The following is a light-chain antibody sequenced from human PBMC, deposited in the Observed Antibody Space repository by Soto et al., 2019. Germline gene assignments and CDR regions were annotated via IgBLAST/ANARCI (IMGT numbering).Light chain of an antibody. CDR3: QSYDSSLSVV. Sequence: QAVVTQPPSVSGAPGQRVTISCTGSSSNIGAGYDVHWYQQLPGTAPKLLIYGNSNRPSGVPDRFSGSKSGTSASLAITGLQAEDEADHYCQSYDSSLSVVFGGGTKVTVL. V-gene: IGLV1-40*01. J-gene: IGLJ2*01. CDR1: SSNIGAGYD. CDR2: GNS.